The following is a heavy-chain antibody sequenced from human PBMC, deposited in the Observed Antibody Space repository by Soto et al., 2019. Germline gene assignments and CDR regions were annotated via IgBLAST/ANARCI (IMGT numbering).Heavy chain of an antibody. CDR1: GGSISSSSYY. CDR3: ATLRDTAMVTPLYYYYYLDV. Sequence: QLQLQESGPGLVKPSETLSLTCTVSGGSISSSSYYWGWIRQPPGKGLEWIGSIYYSGSTYYNPSLKSLVTISVDTSKNLFSRKLSSVTAADTAVYYCATLRDTAMVTPLYYYYYLDVWGKGTTVTVSS. V-gene: IGHV4-39*01. D-gene: IGHD5-18*01. CDR2: IYYSGST. J-gene: IGHJ6*03.